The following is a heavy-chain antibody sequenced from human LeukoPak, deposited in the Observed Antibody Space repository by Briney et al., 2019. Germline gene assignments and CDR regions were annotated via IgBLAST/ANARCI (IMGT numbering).Heavy chain of an antibody. Sequence: PGGSLRLSCAASGFTFSDDYMDCVRQAPGKGLEWVGRTRNKANSYTTEYAASVKGRFTISRDDSKNSLYLQMSSLKTDDTAVYYCARGTTHGDWGQGTLVTVSS. D-gene: IGHD1-7*01. CDR3: ARGTTHGD. J-gene: IGHJ4*02. CDR1: GFTFSDDY. CDR2: TRNKANSYTT. V-gene: IGHV3-72*01.